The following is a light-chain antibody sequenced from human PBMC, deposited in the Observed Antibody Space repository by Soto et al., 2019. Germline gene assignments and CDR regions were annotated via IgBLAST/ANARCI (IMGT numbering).Light chain of an antibody. J-gene: IGLJ1*01. CDR3: SSYTSSSTHD. Sequence: LTQPASVSGSPGQSITISCTGTSSDVGGYNYVSWYQQHPGKAPKLMIYDVSNRPSGVSNRFSGSKSGNTASLTISGLQVEDEADYYCSSYTSSSTHDFGTGTKVTGL. V-gene: IGLV2-14*01. CDR1: SSDVGGYNY. CDR2: DVS.